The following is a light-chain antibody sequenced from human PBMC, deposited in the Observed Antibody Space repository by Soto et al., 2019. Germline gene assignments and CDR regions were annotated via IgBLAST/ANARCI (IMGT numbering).Light chain of an antibody. J-gene: IGLJ1*01. CDR3: TSHTSSSPYV. CDR2: DVS. CDR1: SSDVGFYNY. V-gene: IGLV2-14*01. Sequence: QSVLTQPASVSGSPGQSITISCTGSSSDVGFYNYVSWYQQHPGKAPKLMIYDVSNRPSGVSNRFSGSKSGNTASLTIFGLQAEDEADYYCTSHTSSSPYVFGXGTKVTV.